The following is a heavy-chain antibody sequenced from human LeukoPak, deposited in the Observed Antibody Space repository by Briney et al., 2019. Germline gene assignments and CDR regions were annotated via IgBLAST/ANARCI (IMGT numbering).Heavy chain of an antibody. CDR2: MNPISGNT. J-gene: IGHJ6*03. CDR1: GYTFTSYD. V-gene: IGHV1-8*01. D-gene: IGHD2-8*02. CDR3: ARVLKKYCSGDVCYRPRGYYYYMEV. Sequence: ASVKVSCKASGYTFTSYDINWVRQATGQGLEWMGWMNPISGNTGYAQKFLGRVTITSNTAMSTVYMELSSLRSEETAVYYCARVLKKYCSGDVCYRPRGYYYYMEVWGKGTTVTVSS.